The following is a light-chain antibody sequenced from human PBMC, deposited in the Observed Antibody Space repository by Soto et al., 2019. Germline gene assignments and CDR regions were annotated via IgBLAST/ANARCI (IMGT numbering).Light chain of an antibody. CDR1: GSNIGTGYD. CDR2: DNN. Sequence: QSVLTLPPSDSGAPGQRVTISCTGSGSNIGTGYDAHWYQQLPGTAPKLLICDNNKRPSGVPDRFSGSKSGASASLAITRLQAGDEADYYCLSYDSSMSGDVFGHWTKVTV. J-gene: IGLJ1*01. CDR3: LSYDSSMSGDV. V-gene: IGLV1-40*01.